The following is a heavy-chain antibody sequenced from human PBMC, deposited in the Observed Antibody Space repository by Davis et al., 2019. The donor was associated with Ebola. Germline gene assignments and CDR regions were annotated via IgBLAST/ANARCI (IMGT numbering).Heavy chain of an antibody. CDR1: GYTFTDYY. D-gene: IGHD5-12*01. J-gene: IGHJ3*02. Sequence: ASVKVSCKASGYTFTDYYIHWVRQAPGQGLEFMGWINPKTGDTNSAQTFQDRVTMSRDTSITTTYMELSRLTSDDTAVYYCARDPDILNLPPGNAYDIWGQGTMVTVSS. CDR2: INPKTGDT. V-gene: IGHV1-2*02. CDR3: ARDPDILNLPPGNAYDI.